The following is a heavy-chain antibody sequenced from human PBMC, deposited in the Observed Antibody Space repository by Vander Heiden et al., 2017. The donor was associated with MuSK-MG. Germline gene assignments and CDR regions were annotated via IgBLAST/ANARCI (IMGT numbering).Heavy chain of an antibody. CDR2: IWYDGSNK. J-gene: IGHJ4*01. Sequence: QVQLVESGGGVVQPGRSLRLSCAASGFTFSSYGMHWVRQAPGKGLEWVAVIWYDGSNKYYADSVKCRFTISRDNSKNTLYLQMNSLRAEDTAVYYCARDPGIAAATEYYFDYWGHGTLVTVSS. V-gene: IGHV3-33*01. D-gene: IGHD6-13*01. CDR3: ARDPGIAAATEYYFDY. CDR1: GFTFSSYG.